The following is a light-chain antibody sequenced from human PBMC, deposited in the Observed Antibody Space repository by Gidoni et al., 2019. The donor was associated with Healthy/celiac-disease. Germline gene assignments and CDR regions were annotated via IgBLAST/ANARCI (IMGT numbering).Light chain of an antibody. Sequence: QSVLTQPPSASGTPGQRVTISCSGSSSNIGSNYVYWYQQLPGTAPKLLIYSNNQRPSGVPDRFSGSKSGTSASLAISGLRSEDEADYYCAAWDDSLSALVVGGGTKLTVL. V-gene: IGLV1-47*02. CDR1: SSNIGSNY. CDR3: AAWDDSLSALV. J-gene: IGLJ2*01. CDR2: SNN.